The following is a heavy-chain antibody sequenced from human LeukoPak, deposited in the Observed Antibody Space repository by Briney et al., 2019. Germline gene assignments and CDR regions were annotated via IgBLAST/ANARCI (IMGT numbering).Heavy chain of an antibody. CDR1: GGTFSSYA. CDR2: IIPILGIA. CDR3: ARGCYYDSSGYYFY. D-gene: IGHD3-22*01. Sequence: VASVKVSCKASGGTFSSYAISWVRQAPGQGLEWMGRIIPILGIANYAQKFQGRVTITADKSTSTAYMELGSLRSEDTAVYYCARGCYYDSSGYYFYWGQGTLVTVSS. V-gene: IGHV1-69*04. J-gene: IGHJ4*02.